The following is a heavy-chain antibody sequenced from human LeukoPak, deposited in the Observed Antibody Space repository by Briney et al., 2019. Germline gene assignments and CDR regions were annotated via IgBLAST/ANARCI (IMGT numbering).Heavy chain of an antibody. D-gene: IGHD1-1*01. Sequence: PSETLSLTCTVPGGSVSSGSYYWSWIRQPPGKGLEWIGYIYYSGSTNYNPSLKSRVTISVDTSKNQFSLKLSSVTAADTAVYYCARVGGTNYYYYGMDVWGQGTTVTVSS. CDR1: GGSVSSGSYY. V-gene: IGHV4-61*01. J-gene: IGHJ6*02. CDR2: IYYSGST. CDR3: ARVGGTNYYYYGMDV.